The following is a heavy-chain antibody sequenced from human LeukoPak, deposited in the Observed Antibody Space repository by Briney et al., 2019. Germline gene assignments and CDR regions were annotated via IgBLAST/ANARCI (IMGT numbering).Heavy chain of an antibody. V-gene: IGHV3-9*01. J-gene: IGHJ4*02. CDR1: GFKFNDYA. CDR2: LSWDGDNI. CDR3: LRARNYFGGNDSYYFDY. D-gene: IGHD3-10*01. Sequence: GGSLRLSCATSGFKFNDYAMHWVRQVPGRGLQWVSGLSWDGDNIIYADSVRGRFTISRDNGKNSQYLQMNSLRPEDTAIYYCLRARNYFGGNDSYYFDYWGQGTLVTVSS.